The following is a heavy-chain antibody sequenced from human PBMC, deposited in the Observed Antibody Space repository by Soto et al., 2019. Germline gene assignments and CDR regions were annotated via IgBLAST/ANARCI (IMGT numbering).Heavy chain of an antibody. J-gene: IGHJ4*02. CDR3: AKDNLRCSSTSCYSDRFDY. Sequence: PGGSLRLSCAASGFTFSSYGMHWVRQAPGKGLEWVAVISYDGSNKYYADSVKGRFTISRDNSKNTLYLQMNSLRAEDTAVYYCAKDNLRCSSTSCYSDRFDYWGQGTLVTVSS. CDR1: GFTFSSYG. CDR2: ISYDGSNK. D-gene: IGHD2-2*01. V-gene: IGHV3-30*18.